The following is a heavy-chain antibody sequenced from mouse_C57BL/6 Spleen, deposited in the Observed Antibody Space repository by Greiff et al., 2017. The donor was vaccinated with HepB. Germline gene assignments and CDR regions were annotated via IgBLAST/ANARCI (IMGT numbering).Heavy chain of an antibody. D-gene: IGHD2-4*01. Sequence: VQLKQPGAELVKPGASVKLSCKASGYTFTSYWMHWVKQRPGQGLEWIGMIHPNSGSTNYNEKFKSKATLTVDKSSSTAYMQLSSLTSEDSAVYYCAREDYDYDEAWFAYWGQGTLVTVSA. V-gene: IGHV1-64*01. CDR3: AREDYDYDEAWFAY. CDR1: GYTFTSYW. J-gene: IGHJ3*01. CDR2: IHPNSGST.